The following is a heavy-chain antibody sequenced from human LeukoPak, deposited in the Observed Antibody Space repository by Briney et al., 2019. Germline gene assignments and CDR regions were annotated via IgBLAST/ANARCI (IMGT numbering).Heavy chain of an antibody. CDR2: ISTSGST. V-gene: IGHV4-4*07. Sequence: SETLSLTCTVSGGSISSYYWSWIRQPAGKGLESIGHISTSGSTNYNPSLKSRVTISVDTSKNQFSLRLKSVTAADTAVYYCAREGNYYDKTGFLDFWGQGTLVSVSS. CDR3: AREGNYYDKTGFLDF. CDR1: GGSISSYY. D-gene: IGHD3-22*01. J-gene: IGHJ4*02.